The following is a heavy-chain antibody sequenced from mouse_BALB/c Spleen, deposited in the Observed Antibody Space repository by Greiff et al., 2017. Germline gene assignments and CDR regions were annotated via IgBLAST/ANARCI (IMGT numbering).Heavy chain of an antibody. D-gene: IGHD2-14*01. J-gene: IGHJ4*01. CDR1: GYSITSGYY. CDR3: ARGDYRYERAYAMDY. V-gene: IGHV3-6*02. CDR2: ISYDGSN. Sequence: VQLKESGPGLVKPSQSLSLTCSVTGYSITSGYYWNWIRQFPGNKLEWMGYISYDGSNNYNPSLKNRISITRDTSKNQFFLKLNSVTTEDTATYYCARGDYRYERAYAMDYWGQGTSVTVSS.